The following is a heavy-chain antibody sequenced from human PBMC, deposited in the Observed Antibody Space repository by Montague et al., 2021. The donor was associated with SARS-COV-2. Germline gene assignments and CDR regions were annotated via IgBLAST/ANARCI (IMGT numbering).Heavy chain of an antibody. J-gene: IGHJ4*02. CDR1: GGSISKYY. CDR2: IYTSGSS. V-gene: IGHV4-4*07. D-gene: IGHD1-26*01. Sequence: SETLSLTCSVSGGSISKYYWAWIRQPAGKGPVWIGRIYTSGSSNYNPSLTGRAAMSIDSSKNEFSLRLTSVTATDTAVYYCARVGLVGDSTSSFDKWGQGALVTISS. CDR3: ARVGLVGDSTSSFDK.